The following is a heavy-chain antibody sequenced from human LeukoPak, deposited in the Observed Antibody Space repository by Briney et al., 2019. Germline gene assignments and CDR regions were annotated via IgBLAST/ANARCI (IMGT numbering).Heavy chain of an antibody. CDR3: AKVGLWDILTGPDY. Sequence: PGGSLRLSCAASGFTFSSYAMSWVRQAPGKGLEWVSAISGSGGSTYYADSVKGRFTISRDNSKNTLYLQMNSLRAEDTAVYYCAKVGLWDILTGPDYWGQGTLVTVSS. CDR2: ISGSGGST. CDR1: GFTFSSYA. J-gene: IGHJ4*02. V-gene: IGHV3-23*01. D-gene: IGHD3-9*01.